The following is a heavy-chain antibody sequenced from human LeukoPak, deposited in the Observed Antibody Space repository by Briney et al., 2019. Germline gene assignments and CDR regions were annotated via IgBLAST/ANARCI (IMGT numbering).Heavy chain of an antibody. CDR3: ANAEREVAGISTLYYFDY. Sequence: SETLSLTCTGSGGSISRYYWRWIRQPAGKGLEWIGRLCTSGSTNYNPSLKSRVTMSVDTSKNQFSLKLSSVTAADTAVYYCANAEREVAGISTLYYFDYWGQGTLATVSS. CDR1: GGSISRYY. V-gene: IGHV4-4*07. CDR2: LCTSGST. J-gene: IGHJ4*02. D-gene: IGHD6-19*01.